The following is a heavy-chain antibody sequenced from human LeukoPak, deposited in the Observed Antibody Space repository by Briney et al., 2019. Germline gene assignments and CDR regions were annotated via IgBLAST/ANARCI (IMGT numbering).Heavy chain of an antibody. CDR3: ASPGYGGNSGVIDY. V-gene: IGHV4-39*01. CDR2: IYYSGST. CDR1: GGSISSSSYY. J-gene: IGHJ4*02. D-gene: IGHD4-23*01. Sequence: SETLSLTCTVSGGSISSSSYYWGWIRQPPGKGLEWIGSIYYSGSTYYNPSLKSRVAISVDTSKNQFSLKLSSVTAADTAVYYCASPGYGGNSGVIDYWGQGTLVTVSS.